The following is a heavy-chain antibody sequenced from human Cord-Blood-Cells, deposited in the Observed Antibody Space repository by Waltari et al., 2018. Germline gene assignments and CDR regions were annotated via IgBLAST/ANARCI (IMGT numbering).Heavy chain of an antibody. CDR1: GYTFTGYY. V-gene: IGHV1-2*02. CDR3: ARDPSIAVAGTGYFDY. Sequence: QVQLVQSGAEVKKPGASVKVSCKASGYTFTGYYMHWVRQAPGQGLEWRGWINPNGGGTNYAQKFQGGVTMTRDTSISTAYMELSRLRSDDTAVYYCARDPSIAVAGTGYFDYWGQGTLVTVSS. J-gene: IGHJ4*02. CDR2: INPNGGGT. D-gene: IGHD6-19*01.